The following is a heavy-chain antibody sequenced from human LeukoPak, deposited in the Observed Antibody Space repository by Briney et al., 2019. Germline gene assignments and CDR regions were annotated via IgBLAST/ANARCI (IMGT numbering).Heavy chain of an antibody. CDR3: AREFDYYFDY. J-gene: IGHJ4*02. CDR2: ISSSSSYI. Sequence: AGGSLRLSCAASGFTFSSYSMNWVRQAPGKGLEWVSSISSSSSYIYYADSVKGRFTISRDNAKNSLHLQMNSLRAEDTAVYYCAREFDYYFDYWGQGTLVTVSS. D-gene: IGHD3-9*01. V-gene: IGHV3-21*01. CDR1: GFTFSSYS.